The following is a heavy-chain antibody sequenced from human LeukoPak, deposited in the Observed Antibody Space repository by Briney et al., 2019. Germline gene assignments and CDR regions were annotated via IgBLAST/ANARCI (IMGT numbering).Heavy chain of an antibody. CDR2: INTSGSP. D-gene: IGHD6-19*01. J-gene: IGHJ4*02. V-gene: IGHV4-4*09. CDR1: GASTTNHH. CDR3: AAFHMGRGGSGY. Sequence: SETLSLTCSVSGASTTNHHWSWIWQPPGKGLEWIGFINTSGSPNYNPSLKSRVTMSEDMSKNQFFLNVNSVSATDTAVYYCAAFHMGRGGSGYWGQGTLVTVAS.